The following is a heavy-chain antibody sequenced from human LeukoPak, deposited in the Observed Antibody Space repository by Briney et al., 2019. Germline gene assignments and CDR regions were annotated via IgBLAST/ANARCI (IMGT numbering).Heavy chain of an antibody. CDR1: GYTFTGYY. D-gene: IGHD3-10*01. Sequence: ASVKVSCKASGYTFTGYYMHWVRQAPGQGLEWMGWINPNSGGTNYAQKFQGRVTMTRNTSISTAYMELSSLRSEDTAVYYCAIPYGSGSYAFDIWGQGTMVTVSS. CDR2: INPNSGGT. J-gene: IGHJ3*02. CDR3: AIPYGSGSYAFDI. V-gene: IGHV1-2*02.